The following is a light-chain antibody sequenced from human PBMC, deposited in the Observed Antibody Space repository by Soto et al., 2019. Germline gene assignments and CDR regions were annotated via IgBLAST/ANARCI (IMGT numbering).Light chain of an antibody. CDR3: QHYNSYSEA. Sequence: DIQMTQSPSTLSASVGGRVTITCRASQSVGTWVAWYQQKPGKAPKLLIYGASNLESGVPSRFSGSGSGTEFTLTITTLQPDDFATYYCQHYNSYSEAFGQGTKVDIK. CDR1: QSVGTW. V-gene: IGKV1-5*01. J-gene: IGKJ1*01. CDR2: GAS.